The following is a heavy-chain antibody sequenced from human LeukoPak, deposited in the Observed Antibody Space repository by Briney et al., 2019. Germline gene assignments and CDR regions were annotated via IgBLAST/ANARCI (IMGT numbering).Heavy chain of an antibody. V-gene: IGHV4-34*01. J-gene: IGHJ4*02. D-gene: IGHD3-9*01. Sequence: SETLSLTCAVYGGSFSGYYWSWIRQPPGKGLEWIGEINHSGSTNYNPSLKSRVTISVDTSKNQFSLKLSSVTAADTAVYYCASVYYDILTGYYTAFDYWGQGTLVTASS. CDR1: GGSFSGYY. CDR2: INHSGST. CDR3: ASVYYDILTGYYTAFDY.